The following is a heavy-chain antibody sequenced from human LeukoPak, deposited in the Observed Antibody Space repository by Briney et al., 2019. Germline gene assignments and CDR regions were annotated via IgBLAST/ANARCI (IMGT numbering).Heavy chain of an antibody. V-gene: IGHV3-23*01. D-gene: IGHD3-10*01. CDR1: GFTFSSYA. J-gene: IGHJ4*02. CDR3: AFNYGSGSYYWEVFDY. CDR2: ISGGGGST. Sequence: GGSLRLSCAASGFTFSSYAMSWVRQAPGKGLEWVSAISGGGGSTYYADSVKGRFTISRDNSKNTLYLQMNSLRAEDTAVYYCAFNYGSGSYYWEVFDYWGQGTLVTVSS.